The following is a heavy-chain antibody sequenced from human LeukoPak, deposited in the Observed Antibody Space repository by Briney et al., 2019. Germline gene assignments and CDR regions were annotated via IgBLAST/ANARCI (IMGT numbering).Heavy chain of an antibody. CDR1: GFTFSSYG. CDR2: IWYDGSSK. V-gene: IGHV3-33*01. CDR3: ARDLAGRYFDWLLYYYYGMDV. J-gene: IGHJ6*02. D-gene: IGHD3-9*01. Sequence: PGGSLRLSCAASGFTFSSYGMHWVRQAPGKGLEWVAVIWYDGSSKYYADSVKGRFTISRDNSKNTLYLQMNSLRAEDTAVYYCARDLAGRYFDWLLYYYYGMDVWGQGTTVTVSS.